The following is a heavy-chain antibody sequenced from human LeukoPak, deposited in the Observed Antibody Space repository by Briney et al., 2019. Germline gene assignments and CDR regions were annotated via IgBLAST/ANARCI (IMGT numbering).Heavy chain of an antibody. Sequence: PRGSLRLSCAASGFTFSSNAMHWVRQAPGKGLEWVAIISYDGGNEYSADSVKGRFTVSRDTSKNTLYLQMNRLRAEDTAVYYCARPVLRFFDWYTLDIWGQGTMVTV. CDR1: GFTFSSNA. CDR3: ARPVLRFFDWYTLDI. CDR2: ISYDGGNE. V-gene: IGHV3-30-3*01. J-gene: IGHJ3*01. D-gene: IGHD3-9*01.